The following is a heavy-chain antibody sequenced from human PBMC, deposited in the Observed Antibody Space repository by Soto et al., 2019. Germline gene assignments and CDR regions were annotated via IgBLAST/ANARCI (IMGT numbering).Heavy chain of an antibody. CDR3: AKPLAHGIVRGTGIDS. CDR2: IKRDSREK. D-gene: IGHD1-26*01. Sequence: WGSLMLSCAASGFTFASYWISLVRQVPCKGLEWLDTIKRDSREKKYVAYVKVRFTISRDNAQNSLYLQMNSLRAEDTATYYCAKPLAHGIVRGTGIDSWGQGTLATDSS. CDR1: GFTFASYW. V-gene: IGHV3-7*03. J-gene: IGHJ4*02.